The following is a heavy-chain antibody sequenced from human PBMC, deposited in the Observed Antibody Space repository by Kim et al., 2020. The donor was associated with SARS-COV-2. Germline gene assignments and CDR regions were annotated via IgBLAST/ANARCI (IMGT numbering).Heavy chain of an antibody. CDR1: GFTFSSYG. CDR2: IWYDGSNK. CDR3: AKDLSVAGADAFDI. J-gene: IGHJ3*02. D-gene: IGHD6-19*01. Sequence: GGSLRLSCAASGFTFSSYGMHWVRQAPGKGLEWVAVIWYDGSNKFYADSVKGRFTISRDNSKNTLYLQMNSLRAEDTAVYYCAKDLSVAGADAFDIWGQGTMVTVSS. V-gene: IGHV3-33*06.